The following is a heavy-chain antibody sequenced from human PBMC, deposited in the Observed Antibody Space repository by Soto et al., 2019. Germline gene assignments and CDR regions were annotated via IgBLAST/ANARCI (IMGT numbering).Heavy chain of an antibody. CDR2: MNPNSGNT. V-gene: IGHV1-8*01. CDR3: ARGYIDLVTIFGVVISHTRQFDP. CDR1: GYTFTSYD. Sequence: ASVKVSCKASGYTFTSYDINWVRQATGQGLEWMGWMNPNSGNTGYAQKFQGRVTMTRNTSISTAYMELSSLRSEDTAVYYCARGYIDLVTIFGVVISHTRQFDPWGQGTLVTVSS. D-gene: IGHD3-3*01. J-gene: IGHJ5*02.